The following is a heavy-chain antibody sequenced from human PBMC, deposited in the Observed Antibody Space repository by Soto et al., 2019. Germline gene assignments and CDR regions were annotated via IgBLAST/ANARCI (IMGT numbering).Heavy chain of an antibody. D-gene: IGHD5-18*01. CDR2: IIPFFDSA. V-gene: IGHV1-69*06. CDR1: GATFSNYA. Sequence: QVQLVQSGAEVKKPGSSVKVSCKASGATFSNYAISWLRQAPGQGLEWMGGIIPFFDSANYAENFPGRVTITADKSTSTAYLEMSSLRSEDTAVYYCAKRVEMVTRDAFDIWGQGTMVTVSS. J-gene: IGHJ3*02. CDR3: AKRVEMVTRDAFDI.